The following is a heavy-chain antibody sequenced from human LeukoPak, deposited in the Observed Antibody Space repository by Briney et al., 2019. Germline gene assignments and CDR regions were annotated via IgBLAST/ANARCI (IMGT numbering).Heavy chain of an antibody. CDR1: GFTFSSYS. J-gene: IGHJ4*02. Sequence: GGSLRLSCAASGFTFSSYSMSWVRQAPGKGLEWVSAISGSGGSTYYADSVKGRFTISRDNSKNTLYLQMNSLRAEDTAVYYCAKDPADMGTAMVTLDYWGQGTLVTVSS. CDR3: AKDPADMGTAMVTLDY. D-gene: IGHD5-18*01. CDR2: ISGSGGST. V-gene: IGHV3-23*01.